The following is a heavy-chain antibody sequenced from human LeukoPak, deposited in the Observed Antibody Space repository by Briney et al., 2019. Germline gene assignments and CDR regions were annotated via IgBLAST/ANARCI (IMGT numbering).Heavy chain of an antibody. V-gene: IGHV3-48*03. CDR2: INRSGRTL. CDR1: GFSFSSYE. J-gene: IGHJ2*01. CDR3: TKYDRAYYDNSIGYFDL. Sequence: GGSLRLSCAASGFSFSSYEMNWVRQAPGKGLEWVSYINRSGRTLYSAYSVKGRFTTSRNNAKNSLFLQINIISAEKMALYYCTKYDRAYYDNSIGYFDLWGRGTLVTVSS. D-gene: IGHD3-22*01.